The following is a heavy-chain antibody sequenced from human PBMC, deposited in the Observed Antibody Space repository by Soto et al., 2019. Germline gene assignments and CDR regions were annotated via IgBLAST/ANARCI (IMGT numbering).Heavy chain of an antibody. CDR1: GGTFSSYT. V-gene: IGHV1-69*08. J-gene: IGHJ6*02. CDR3: ARDLGDGVVTIPYYYYYGMDV. Sequence: QVQLVQSGAEVKKPGSSVKVSCKASGGTFSSYTISWVRQAPGQGLEWMGRIIPILGIANYAQKFQGRVTITADKSTSTAYMELSSLRYEDTAVYYCARDLGDGVVTIPYYYYYGMDVWGQGTTVTVSS. CDR2: IIPILGIA. D-gene: IGHD2-15*01.